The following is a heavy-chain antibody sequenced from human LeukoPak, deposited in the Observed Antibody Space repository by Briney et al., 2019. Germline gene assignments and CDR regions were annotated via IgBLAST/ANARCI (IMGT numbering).Heavy chain of an antibody. CDR1: GGSISSSSYY. Sequence: SETLSLTCTVSGGSISSSSYYWGWIRQPPGKGLEWIGSIYYSGSTYYNPSLKSRVTISVDTSKNQFSLKLSSVTAADTAVYYCATGDLWFGELLSPPYYFDYWGQGTLVTVSS. J-gene: IGHJ4*02. V-gene: IGHV4-39*01. D-gene: IGHD3-10*01. CDR2: IYYSGST. CDR3: ATGDLWFGELLSPPYYFDY.